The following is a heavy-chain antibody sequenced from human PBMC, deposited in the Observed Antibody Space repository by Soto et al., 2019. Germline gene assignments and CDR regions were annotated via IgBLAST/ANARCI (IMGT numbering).Heavy chain of an antibody. V-gene: IGHV4-34*01. Sequence: QVQLQQWGAGLLKPSETLSLTCAVYGGSFSDYYWSWIRQPPGKGLEWIGEINHSGNTNYNLSLKSRVTISVDTSKNQFSLKLRSVTAADTAMYYCARGVSGWTRPIDYWGQGTLVTVSS. J-gene: IGHJ4*02. CDR2: INHSGNT. D-gene: IGHD6-19*01. CDR1: GGSFSDYY. CDR3: ARGVSGWTRPIDY.